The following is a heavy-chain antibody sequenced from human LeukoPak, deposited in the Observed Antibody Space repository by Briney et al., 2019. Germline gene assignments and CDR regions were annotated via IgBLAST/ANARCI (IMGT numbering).Heavy chain of an antibody. Sequence: SETLSLTCTVSGYSISSGFYWGWIRQPPGKGLEWIGSVYYSGSTYYNPSLKSRVTISVDTSQSQFSLKLSSVTAADTAVYYCARSPYITMIVTDYWGQGTLVTVSS. CDR2: VYYSGST. V-gene: IGHV4-38-2*02. J-gene: IGHJ4*02. CDR1: GYSISSGFY. D-gene: IGHD3-22*01. CDR3: ARSPYITMIVTDY.